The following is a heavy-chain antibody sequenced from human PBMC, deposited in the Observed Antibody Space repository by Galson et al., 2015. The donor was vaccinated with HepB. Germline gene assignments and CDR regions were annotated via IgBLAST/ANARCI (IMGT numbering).Heavy chain of an antibody. V-gene: IGHV1-8*01. J-gene: IGHJ4*02. CDR2: MNPNSGNT. CDR3: ARGVYDSSGYYVDY. D-gene: IGHD3-22*01. Sequence: WVRQATGQGLEWMGWMNPNSGNTGYAQKFQGRVTVTRNTSISTAYMELSSLRSEDTAVYYCARGVYDSSGYYVDYWGQGTPVTVSS.